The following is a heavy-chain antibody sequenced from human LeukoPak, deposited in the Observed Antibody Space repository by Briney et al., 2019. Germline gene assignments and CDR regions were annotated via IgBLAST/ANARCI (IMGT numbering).Heavy chain of an antibody. CDR1: GFTFSSYW. Sequence: GGSLRLSCEASGFTFSSYWMGWVRQVPGKGLEWVANILLDGSETSYLDSVKGRFTISRDNAKKSMFLQMNSLRAEETAVYKCVRWGEEAGMDYWGQGTPVIVSS. CDR3: VRWGEEAGMDY. CDR2: ILLDGSET. D-gene: IGHD6-19*01. V-gene: IGHV3-7*01. J-gene: IGHJ4*01.